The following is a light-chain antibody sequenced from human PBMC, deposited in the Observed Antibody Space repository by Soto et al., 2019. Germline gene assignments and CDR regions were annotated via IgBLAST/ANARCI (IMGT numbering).Light chain of an antibody. CDR3: QPYNSYIFT. CDR2: DAF. V-gene: IGKV1-5*01. CDR1: QSLSSW. J-gene: IGKJ3*01. Sequence: GDSVTITCRASQSLSSWMAWYQHHPGKAPKLLIYDAFSLESGVPSRFSGSGSGTEFTLTIISLQPDYFATYYCQPYNSYIFTCRPGTKEDLQ.